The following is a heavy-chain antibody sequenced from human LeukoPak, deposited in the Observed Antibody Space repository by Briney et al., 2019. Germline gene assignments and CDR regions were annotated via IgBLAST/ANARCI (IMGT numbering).Heavy chain of an antibody. CDR3: ARTGPPTDY. Sequence: AGSLRLSCAASGGTFSKHTMHWIRHSPRKGLEWVSDSSGSNDSRYYSDSVNGRCTISRDNANNSLYLQKNSLRAEDTAVYYCARTGPPTDYWGQGTLVTVSS. CDR1: GGTFSKHT. J-gene: IGHJ4*02. V-gene: IGHV3-48*01. CDR2: SSGSNDSR.